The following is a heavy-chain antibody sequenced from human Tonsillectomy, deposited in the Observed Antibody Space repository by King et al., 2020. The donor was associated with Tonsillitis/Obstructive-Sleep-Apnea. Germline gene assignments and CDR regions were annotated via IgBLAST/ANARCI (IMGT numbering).Heavy chain of an antibody. CDR2: INHSGST. Sequence: VQLQQWGTGLLKPSETLSLTCAVYGGSLSGHYWSWIRRPPGKGLEWIGEINHSGSTSYNPSLKSRRTISIDTSKNQFSLWLRSVTAAYTAVYYCAREGKSGTDDFWGVYSDYWGQGPLVTVSS. D-gene: IGHD3-3*01. V-gene: IGHV4-34*01. CDR3: AREGKSGTDDFWGVYSDY. CDR1: GGSLSGHY. J-gene: IGHJ4*02.